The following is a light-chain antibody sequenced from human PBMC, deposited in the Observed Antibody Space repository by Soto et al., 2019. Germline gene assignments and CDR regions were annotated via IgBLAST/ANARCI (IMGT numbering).Light chain of an antibody. CDR1: QSVSSSY. CDR3: QQYGSAPPYT. J-gene: IGKJ2*01. Sequence: EIVLTQSPGTLSLSPGERATLSCRASQSVSSSYLAWYQKKPGQAPRLLIYDVSSRAPGIRDRFSGSGSGKDFTLTISRLEPEDFAVYYCQQYGSAPPYTCGQGTKLEIK. CDR2: DVS. V-gene: IGKV3-20*01.